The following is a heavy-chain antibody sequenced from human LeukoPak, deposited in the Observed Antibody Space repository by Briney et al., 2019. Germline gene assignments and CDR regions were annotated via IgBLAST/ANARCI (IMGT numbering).Heavy chain of an antibody. J-gene: IGHJ4*02. V-gene: IGHV3-53*01. D-gene: IGHD6-13*01. CDR1: GFTVSSNY. CDR2: IYSGGST. Sequence: GGSLRLSCAASGFTVSSNYMSWVRQAPGKGLEWVSVIYSGGSTYYADPVKGRFTISRDNSKNTLSLQMNSLRAEDSAVYYCAKWGGVGTSSWYFGPFDHWGQGTLVTVSS. CDR3: AKWGGVGTSSWYFGPFDH.